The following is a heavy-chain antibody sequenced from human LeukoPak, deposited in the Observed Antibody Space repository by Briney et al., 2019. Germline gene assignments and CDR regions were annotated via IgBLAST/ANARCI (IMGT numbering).Heavy chain of an antibody. CDR2: VSYSGST. CDR1: GGAISSSY. J-gene: IGHJ6*02. V-gene: IGHV4-59*01. CDR3: ARALWFGEIGPQRYYYGMDV. D-gene: IGHD3-10*01. Sequence: SEPLCLTCRVPGGAISSSYWSWIRQPPGQGLEWSGSVSYSGSTNYNPSFKSRVTISRDTSNNQFSLKLSSVTAADTAAYYCARALWFGEIGPQRYYYGMDVWGQGTTVTVSS.